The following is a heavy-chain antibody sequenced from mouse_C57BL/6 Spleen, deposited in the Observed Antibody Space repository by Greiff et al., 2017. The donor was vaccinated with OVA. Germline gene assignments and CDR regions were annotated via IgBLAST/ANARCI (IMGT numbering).Heavy chain of an antibody. Sequence: QVQLQQPGAELVKPGASVKMSCKASGYTFTSYWITWVKQRPGQGLEWIGDIYPGSGGTNYNEKFKGKATLTVDTASSTAYMQLISLTAEDVSFYSGASSNWDAYWGQGTTLTVS. CDR3: ASSNWDAY. CDR2: IYPGSGGT. J-gene: IGHJ2*01. D-gene: IGHD4-1*01. CDR1: GYTFTSYW. V-gene: IGHV1-55*01.